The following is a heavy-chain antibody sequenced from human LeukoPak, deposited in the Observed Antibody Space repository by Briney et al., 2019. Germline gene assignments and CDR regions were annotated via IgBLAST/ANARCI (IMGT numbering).Heavy chain of an antibody. J-gene: IGHJ4*02. D-gene: IGHD1/OR15-1a*01. CDR3: ATSESQTKFDY. V-gene: IGHV5-51*01. CDR2: IYPGDSDT. Sequence: GESLKISCKGSGCSFTSYWIGWVRQMPGKGLEWMGIIYPGDSDTRYSPSVQGQVTISADKSISTAFLQWNSLKASDSAMYYCATSESQTKFDYWGQGTLVTVSS. CDR1: GCSFTSYW.